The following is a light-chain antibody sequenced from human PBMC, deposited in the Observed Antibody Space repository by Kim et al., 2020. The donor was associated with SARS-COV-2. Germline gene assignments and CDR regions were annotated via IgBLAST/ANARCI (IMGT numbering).Light chain of an antibody. CDR1: NSNIGSNT. V-gene: IGLV1-44*01. CDR3: GVWDDSLNVFYV. Sequence: QSVLTQPPSASGTPGQRVTISCSGSNSNIGSNTVNWYQQLPGTAPKPLIYNNNQRPSGVPDRFSGSKSGTSASLAISGLQSEDEGDYYCGVWDDSLNVFYVFGSGTKVTVL. J-gene: IGLJ1*01. CDR2: NNN.